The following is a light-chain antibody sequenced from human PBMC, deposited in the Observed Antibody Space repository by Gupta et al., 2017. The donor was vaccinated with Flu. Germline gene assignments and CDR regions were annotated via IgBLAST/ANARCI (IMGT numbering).Light chain of an antibody. CDR2: GNN. J-gene: IGLJ3*02. Sequence: PSASGTPGQRVTISCSGSSSNIGSNSVNWYQQVPGTAPNLLIYGNNQRPSGVPDRLSGSKSGTSASLAISGLQSEDETYYYCATWDDSLNGWVFGGGTKLTVL. V-gene: IGLV1-44*01. CDR3: ATWDDSLNGWV. CDR1: SSNIGSNS.